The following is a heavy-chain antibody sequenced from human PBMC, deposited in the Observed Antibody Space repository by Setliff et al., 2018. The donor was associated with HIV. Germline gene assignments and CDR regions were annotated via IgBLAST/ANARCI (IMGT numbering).Heavy chain of an antibody. CDR1: GFTFSNSW. D-gene: IGHD3-22*01. CDR3: ASSRPPDDSSGYLDH. J-gene: IGHJ4*01. Sequence: GGSLRLSCAASGFTFSNSWMTWVRQAPGKGLEWVANIKKDGSDKFYVDSVKGRFAISRDNAKNSRNLEMNSLRAEDTAIYYCASSRPPDDSSGYLDHWGQGTLVTVSS. V-gene: IGHV3-7*03. CDR2: IKKDGSDK.